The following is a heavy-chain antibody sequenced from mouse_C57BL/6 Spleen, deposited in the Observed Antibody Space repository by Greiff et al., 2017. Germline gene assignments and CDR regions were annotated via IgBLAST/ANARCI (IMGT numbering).Heavy chain of an antibody. Sequence: VQLQESGAELVKPGASVKLSCKASGYTFTEYTINWVKQRSGQGLEWIGWFYPGSGSIKYNEKFKDKATLTVDKSSSTAYMELSRGTSEDSAVYFCARQEADDHDAMDYWGQGTSVTVSS. CDR3: ARQEADDHDAMDY. CDR1: GYTFTEYT. CDR2: FYPGSGSI. V-gene: IGHV1-62-2*01. J-gene: IGHJ4*01.